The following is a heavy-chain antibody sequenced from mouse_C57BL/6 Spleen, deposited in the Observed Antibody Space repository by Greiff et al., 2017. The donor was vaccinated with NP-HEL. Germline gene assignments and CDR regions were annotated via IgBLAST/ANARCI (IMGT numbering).Heavy chain of an antibody. Sequence: EVQLQQSGPGLVKPSQSLSLTCSVTGYSITSGYYWNWIRQFPGNKLEWMGYISYDGSNNYNPSLKNRISITRDTSKNQFFLKLNSVTTEDTATYYCARDLGYYGSSYVDAMDYWGQGTSVTVSS. J-gene: IGHJ4*01. CDR1: GYSITSGYY. V-gene: IGHV3-6*01. CDR3: ARDLGYYGSSYVDAMDY. CDR2: ISYDGSN. D-gene: IGHD1-1*01.